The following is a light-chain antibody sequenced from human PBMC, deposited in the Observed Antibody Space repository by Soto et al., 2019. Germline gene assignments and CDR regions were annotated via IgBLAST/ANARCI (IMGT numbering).Light chain of an antibody. CDR2: DTS. J-gene: IGKJ2*01. CDR1: QDIGHY. Sequence: VIWMTQSPSFLSAIRGDRVTISCRMSQDIGHYLAWYRQKPGKAPELLIYDTSRLQTGAPSKFSGSGSGTYFTLTSSSLPSEDFSTYYGQQYYTAPLYTFGQGTKIEI. CDR3: QQYYTAPLYT. V-gene: IGKV1D-8*01.